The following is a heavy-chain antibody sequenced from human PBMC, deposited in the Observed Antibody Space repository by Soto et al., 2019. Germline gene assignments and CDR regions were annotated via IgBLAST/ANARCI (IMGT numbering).Heavy chain of an antibody. Sequence: QVHLVESGGGVVQPGRSQRLSCAASGFTCSSYGMHWVRQAPGKGLEWVAVIWYDGSNKYYADSVKGRFTISRDNSKNTRYLQMNILRSEDTAVYYCARGSSSWSYFDYGGQGTMLTVSS. J-gene: IGHJ4*02. CDR2: IWYDGSNK. D-gene: IGHD6-13*01. V-gene: IGHV3-33*01. CDR3: ARGSSSWSYFDY. CDR1: GFTCSSYG.